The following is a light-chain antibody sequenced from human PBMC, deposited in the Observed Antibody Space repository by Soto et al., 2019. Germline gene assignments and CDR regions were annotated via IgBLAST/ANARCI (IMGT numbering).Light chain of an antibody. J-gene: IGKJ4*01. Sequence: EIVLTQSPATLSLSPGEGAALSCRASQSVSRFLAWYQQKPSQAPRLLIYGASNRATGIPTRFSGSGSGTDFTLTISSLEAEDFALYYCHQRSTWPLTFGGGTKVDIK. CDR2: GAS. V-gene: IGKV3-11*01. CDR3: HQRSTWPLT. CDR1: QSVSRF.